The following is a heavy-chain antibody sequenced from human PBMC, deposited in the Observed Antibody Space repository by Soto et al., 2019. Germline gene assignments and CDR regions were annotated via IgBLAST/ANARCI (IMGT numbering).Heavy chain of an antibody. J-gene: IGHJ6*02. Sequence: ASVKVSCKASGYTFTSYGISWVRQAPGQGLEWMGWISAYNGNTNYAQKLQGRVTMTTDTSTSTAYMELRSLRSDDTAAYYCARGKDDSSGYYLDYYYGMDVWGQGTTVTVSS. CDR3: ARGKDDSSGYYLDYYYGMDV. CDR1: GYTFTSYG. D-gene: IGHD3-22*01. CDR2: ISAYNGNT. V-gene: IGHV1-18*01.